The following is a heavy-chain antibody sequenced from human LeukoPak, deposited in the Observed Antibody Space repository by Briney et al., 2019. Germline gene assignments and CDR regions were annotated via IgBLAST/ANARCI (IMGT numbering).Heavy chain of an antibody. J-gene: IGHJ4*02. CDR1: GYTLTDYY. CDR2: VDPEDGET. CDR3: ATVPLITIFGVVTPDY. V-gene: IGHV1-69-2*01. D-gene: IGHD3-3*01. Sequence: ASVKVSCKVSGYTLTDYYVHWVQQAPGKGLEWMGLVDPEDGETIYAEKFQGRVTITADTSTDTAYMELSSLRSEDTAVYYCATVPLITIFGVVTPDYWGQGTLVTVSS.